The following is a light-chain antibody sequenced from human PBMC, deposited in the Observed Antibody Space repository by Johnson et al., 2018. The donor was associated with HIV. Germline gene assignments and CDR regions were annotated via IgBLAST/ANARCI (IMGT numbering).Light chain of an antibody. J-gene: IGLJ1*01. V-gene: IGLV1-51*01. CDR1: NSNIGNNY. CDR3: ETWDSSLSGYYV. CDR2: DNN. Sequence: QSVLTQPPSVSAAPGQKVTISCSGSNSNIGNNYVSWYQQLPGTAPKLLIYDNNKRPSGIPDRFSGSKSGTSATLGITGLQTGDEADYSCETWDSSLSGYYVFGTGTKLTVL.